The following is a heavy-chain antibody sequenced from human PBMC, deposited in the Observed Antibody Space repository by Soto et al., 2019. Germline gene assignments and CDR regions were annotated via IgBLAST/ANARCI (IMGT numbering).Heavy chain of an antibody. CDR1: GGTFSSYA. V-gene: IGHV1-69*13. CDR3: AREALTGNYSAQLYYYYGMDV. J-gene: IGHJ6*02. CDR2: IIPIFGTA. D-gene: IGHD1-20*01. Sequence: SVKVSCKASGGTFSSYAISWVRQAPGQGLEWMGGIIPIFGTANYAQKFQGRVTITADESTSTAYMELSSLRSEDTAVYYCAREALTGNYSAQLYYYYGMDVWGQGTTVTVS.